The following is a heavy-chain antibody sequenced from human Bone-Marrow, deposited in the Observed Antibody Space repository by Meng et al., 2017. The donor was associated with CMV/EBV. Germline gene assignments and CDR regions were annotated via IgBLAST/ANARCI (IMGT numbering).Heavy chain of an antibody. CDR2: IYSGGSST. D-gene: IGHD2-2*02. J-gene: IGHJ4*02. CDR3: AKAGCSSTSCHIDY. V-gene: IGHV3-23*03. Sequence: GESLKISCAASGFTFSSYAMHWVRQAPGKGLEWVSVIYSGGSSTYYADSVKGRFTISRDNSKNTLYLQMNSLRAEDTAVYYCAKAGCSSTSCHIDYWGQGTLVTVSS. CDR1: GFTFSSYA.